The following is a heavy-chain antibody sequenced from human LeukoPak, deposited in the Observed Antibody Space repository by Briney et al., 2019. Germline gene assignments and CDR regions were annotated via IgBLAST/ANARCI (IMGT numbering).Heavy chain of an antibody. Sequence: SETLSLTCAVYGGSFSGYYWSWIRQPAGKGLEWIGRIYTSGSTNYNRSLKSRVTMSVDTSKNQFSLKLSSVTAADTAVYYCARDFVVVVAATSAGYGFDPWGQGTLVTVSS. CDR1: GGSFSGYY. J-gene: IGHJ5*02. CDR2: IYTSGST. CDR3: ARDFVVVVAATSAGYGFDP. D-gene: IGHD2-15*01. V-gene: IGHV4-4*07.